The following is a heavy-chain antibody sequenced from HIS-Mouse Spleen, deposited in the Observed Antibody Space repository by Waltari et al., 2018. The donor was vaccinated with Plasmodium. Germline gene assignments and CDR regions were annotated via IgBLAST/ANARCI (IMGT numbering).Heavy chain of an antibody. CDR2: IYYCGST. CDR1: GASLSRFY. CDR3: ARLVVVASKDSN. D-gene: IGHD2-15*01. V-gene: IGHV4-59*08. Sequence: QVQLQESGPGLAKPSEILSPTFTVAGASLSRFYWSWIRQPPGKGLEWIGDIYYCGSTNYNPSLKSRVTISVDTSKNQFSLKLSSVTAADTAVYYCARLVVVASKDSNWGQGTLVTVSS. J-gene: IGHJ4*02.